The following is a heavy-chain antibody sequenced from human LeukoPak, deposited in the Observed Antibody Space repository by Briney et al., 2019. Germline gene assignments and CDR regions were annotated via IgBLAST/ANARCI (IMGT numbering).Heavy chain of an antibody. Sequence: GGSLRLSCGASGFTFSSYWMHWVRQAPGKGLVWVSRINNDGSSTSYADSVQGRFTISRDNAKNTLYLQMNSLRAEDTALYYCARVARGDYYYYYMDVWGKGTTITVSS. CDR2: INNDGSST. D-gene: IGHD3-10*01. CDR1: GFTFSSYW. CDR3: ARVARGDYYYYYMDV. J-gene: IGHJ6*03. V-gene: IGHV3-74*01.